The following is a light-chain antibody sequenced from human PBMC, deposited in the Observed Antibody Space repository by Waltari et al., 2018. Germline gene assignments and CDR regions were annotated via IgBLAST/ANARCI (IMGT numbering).Light chain of an antibody. CDR3: VQYKNWPT. V-gene: IGKV3-15*01. CDR2: DAS. J-gene: IGKJ2*01. CDR1: QSVSSS. Sequence: EIVMTQSPATLSVSLGERVTLSCRASQSVSSSFAWYQQKPGQAPRLLSYDASTRATDIPARFRGSGSGTEFTLTISSLQSEDFAFYYCVQYKNWPTFGQGTKLEIK.